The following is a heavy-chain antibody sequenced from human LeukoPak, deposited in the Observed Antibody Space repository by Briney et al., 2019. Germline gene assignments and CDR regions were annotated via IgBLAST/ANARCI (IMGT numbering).Heavy chain of an antibody. CDR2: FDPEDGET. J-gene: IGHJ6*02. V-gene: IGHV1-24*01. CDR1: GSTLTELS. CDR3: ARGVAVAAYYYYGMDV. Sequence: ASVKVSCKVSGSTLTELSMHWVRQAPGKGLEWMGGFDPEDGETFYAQDFQGRVIMTEDTSTDTAYMELSSLRSEDTAVYYCARGVAVAAYYYYGMDVWGQGTTVTVSS. D-gene: IGHD6-19*01.